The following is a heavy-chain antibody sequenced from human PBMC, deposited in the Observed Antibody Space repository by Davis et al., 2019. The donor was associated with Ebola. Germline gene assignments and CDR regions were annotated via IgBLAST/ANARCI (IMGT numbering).Heavy chain of an antibody. Sequence: ASVKVSCKASGYTFTGYYMHWVRQAPGQGLEWMGWINPNSRGTNYARKFQGGVTMTRDTSINTAYMEVSRLTSDDTAIYFCARDRHDSRAYGFWGQGTLVTVSS. J-gene: IGHJ4*02. CDR1: GYTFTGYY. V-gene: IGHV1-2*02. CDR3: ARDRHDSRAYGF. D-gene: IGHD3-22*01. CDR2: INPNSRGT.